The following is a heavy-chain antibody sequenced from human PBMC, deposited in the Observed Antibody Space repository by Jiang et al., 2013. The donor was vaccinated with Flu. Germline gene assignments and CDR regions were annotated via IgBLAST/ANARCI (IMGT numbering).Heavy chain of an antibody. J-gene: IGHJ4*03. V-gene: IGHV4-39*01. Sequence: GSGLVKPSETLSLTCTVSGGSISSSSYYWGWIRQPPGKGLEWIGSIYYSGSTYYNPSLKSRVTISVDTSKNQFSLKLSSVTAADTAVYYCARHGGGCDCYLDYWGQGPWSPSPQ. CDR1: GGSISSSSYY. CDR3: ARHGGGCDCYLDY. D-gene: IGHD2-21*02. CDR2: IYYSGST.